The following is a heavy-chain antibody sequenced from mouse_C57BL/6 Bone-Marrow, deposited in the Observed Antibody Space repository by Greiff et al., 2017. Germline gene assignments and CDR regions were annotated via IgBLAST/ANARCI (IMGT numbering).Heavy chain of an antibody. V-gene: IGHV1-15*01. CDR2: IDPETGGT. CDR3: ANYDYDGGFAY. D-gene: IGHD2-4*01. CDR1: GYTFTDYE. J-gene: IGHJ3*01. Sequence: QVQLQQSGAELVRPGASVTLSCKASGYTFTDYEMHWVKQTPVHGLEWIGAIDPETGGTAYNQKFKGKAILTADKSSSTAYMELRSLTSEDSAVYYCANYDYDGGFAYGGQGTLVTVSA.